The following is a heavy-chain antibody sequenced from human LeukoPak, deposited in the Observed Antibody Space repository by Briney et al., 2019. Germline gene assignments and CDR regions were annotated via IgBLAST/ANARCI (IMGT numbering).Heavy chain of an antibody. CDR2: ISAYNGNT. Sequence: GASVQVSCKASGYTLTSYGISWVRQAPGEGLESMGWISAYNGNTNYAQKLQGRVSMTTDTSTSTAYMELRSLRSDDTAVYYCARRDYDSSGYYYWGQGTLVTVSS. D-gene: IGHD3-22*01. J-gene: IGHJ4*02. CDR1: GYTLTSYG. V-gene: IGHV1-18*01. CDR3: ARRDYDSSGYYY.